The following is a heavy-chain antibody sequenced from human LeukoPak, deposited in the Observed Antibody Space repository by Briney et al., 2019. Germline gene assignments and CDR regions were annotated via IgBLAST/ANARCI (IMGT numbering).Heavy chain of an antibody. J-gene: IGHJ4*02. D-gene: IGHD3-10*01. CDR3: ASYGSGSSILGGGG. V-gene: IGHV3-73*01. CDR2: IRSKANSYAT. Sequence: GGSLKLSCAASGFTFSGSAMHWVRQASGKGLEWVSSIRSKANSYATAYAASVIGRFTISRDDSKNTTFLQMDSLKTEDTAVYYCASYGSGSSILGGGGWGQGTLVTVSS. CDR1: GFTFSGSA.